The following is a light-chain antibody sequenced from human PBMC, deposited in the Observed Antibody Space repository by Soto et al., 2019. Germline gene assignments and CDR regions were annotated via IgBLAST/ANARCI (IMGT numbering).Light chain of an antibody. Sequence: QPVLTQPPSASGYPGQSVTISCTGTSGDVGRYNYVSWYQQHPRKAPKLLIYEVSTRPSGVPDRFSGSKSGNTASLTVSGLQAEDEAHYYCSSYAGSNTWVFGGGTKLTVL. V-gene: IGLV2-8*01. CDR3: SSYAGSNTWV. CDR2: EVS. CDR1: SGDVGRYNY. J-gene: IGLJ3*02.